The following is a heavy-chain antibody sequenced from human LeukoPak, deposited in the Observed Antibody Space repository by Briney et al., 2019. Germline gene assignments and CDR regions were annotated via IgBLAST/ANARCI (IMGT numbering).Heavy chain of an antibody. CDR2: IHTSGST. CDR1: GVSISSYY. J-gene: IGHJ4*02. CDR3: ARVPVAAPDY. D-gene: IGHD2-15*01. V-gene: IGHV4-4*07. Sequence: PSETLSLTCNVSGVSISSYYWSWIRQPAGKGLEWIGRIHTSGSTNYNPSLKSRVSMSVDTSKNQFSLKLSSVTAADTAVYYCARVPVAAPDYWGQGTLVTVSS.